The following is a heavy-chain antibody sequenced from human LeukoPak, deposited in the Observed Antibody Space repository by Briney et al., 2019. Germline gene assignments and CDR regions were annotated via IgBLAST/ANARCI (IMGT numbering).Heavy chain of an antibody. CDR3: ARDRYYDSSGYFDY. CDR2: ISYDGSNK. J-gene: IGHJ4*02. CDR1: GFTFSSYA. Sequence: GGSLRLSCAASGFTFSSYAMHWVRQAPGKGLEWVAVISYDGSNKYYADSVKGRFTISRDNSKNTLYLQMNSLRAEDTAVYYCARDRYYDSSGYFDYWGQGTLVTVSS. V-gene: IGHV3-30-3*01. D-gene: IGHD3-22*01.